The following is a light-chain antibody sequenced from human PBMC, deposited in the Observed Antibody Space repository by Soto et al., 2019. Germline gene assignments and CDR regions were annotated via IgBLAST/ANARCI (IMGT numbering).Light chain of an antibody. CDR3: SSYAGSNTFV. CDR1: SSDVGGYDS. CDR2: DVD. Sequence: QSVLTQPPSASGSPGQSVTISCSGTSSDVGGYDSVSWYQHHPGKVPKLIIFDVDKWPSGVPDRFSGFKSGNTASLTVSGLRAEDEPDYYCSSYAGSNTFVFGTGTKVTVL. J-gene: IGLJ1*01. V-gene: IGLV2-8*01.